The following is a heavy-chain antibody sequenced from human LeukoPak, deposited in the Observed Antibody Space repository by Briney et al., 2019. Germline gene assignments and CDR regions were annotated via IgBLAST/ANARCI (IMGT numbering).Heavy chain of an antibody. CDR3: ARRPVPAAYNWFDP. Sequence: HGESLKISCKGSGYSFTSYWIGWVRQMPGKGLEWKGIIYPGDSDTRYSPSFQGQVTISADKSISTAYLQWSSLKASDTAMYYCARRPVPAAYNWFDPWGQGTLVTVSS. D-gene: IGHD2-2*01. J-gene: IGHJ5*02. CDR1: GYSFTSYW. CDR2: IYPGDSDT. V-gene: IGHV5-51*01.